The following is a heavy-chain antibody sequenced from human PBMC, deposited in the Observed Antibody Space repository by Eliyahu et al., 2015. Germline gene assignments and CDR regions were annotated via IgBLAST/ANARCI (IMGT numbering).Heavy chain of an antibody. Sequence: QVQLVQSGAEVKKPGSSVXVSCKASGGTFSSYXISXGRQAPGQGLEWMGGIIPIFGTANYAQKFQGRVTITADESTSTAYMELSSLRSEDTAVYYCARDALGYCSSTSCSTLYYFDYWGQGTLVTVSS. CDR2: IIPIFGTA. CDR1: GGTFSSYX. J-gene: IGHJ4*02. V-gene: IGHV1-69*01. D-gene: IGHD2-2*01. CDR3: ARDALGYCSSTSCSTLYYFDY.